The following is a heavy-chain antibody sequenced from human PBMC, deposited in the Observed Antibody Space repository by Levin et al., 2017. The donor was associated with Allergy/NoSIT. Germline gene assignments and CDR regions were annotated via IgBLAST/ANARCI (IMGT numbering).Heavy chain of an antibody. CDR1: GFTFSSYA. CDR3: AKDDRVAASSGYALDI. CDR2: ISGSAGKT. Sequence: GGSLRLSCAASGFTFSSYALSWVRQAPGKGLEWVSGISGSAGKTWYADPVKGRFTISRDNSENTLFLQMNSLRAEDTAVYYCAKDDRVAASSGYALDIWGQGTLVTVSS. V-gene: IGHV3-23*01. D-gene: IGHD2-15*01. J-gene: IGHJ3*02.